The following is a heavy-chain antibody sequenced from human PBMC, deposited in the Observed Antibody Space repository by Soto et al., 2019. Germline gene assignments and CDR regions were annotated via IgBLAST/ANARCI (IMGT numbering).Heavy chain of an antibody. CDR1: GFTFSSYG. D-gene: IGHD2-15*01. Sequence: GGSLRLSCAASGFTFSSYGMHWVRQAPGKGLEWVAVIWYDGSNKYYADSVKGRFTISRDNSKNTLYLQMNSLRAEDTAVYYCARGVLYCSGGSCFYYYYMDVWGKGTTVTVSS. CDR2: IWYDGSNK. CDR3: ARGVLYCSGGSCFYYYYMDV. J-gene: IGHJ6*03. V-gene: IGHV3-33*01.